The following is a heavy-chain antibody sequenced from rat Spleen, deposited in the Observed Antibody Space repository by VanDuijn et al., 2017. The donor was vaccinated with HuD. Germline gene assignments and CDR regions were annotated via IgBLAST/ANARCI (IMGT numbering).Heavy chain of an antibody. CDR2: IWTGGNT. V-gene: IGHV2-43*01. CDR3: VRDRSSFDY. D-gene: IGHD1-2*01. J-gene: IGHJ2*01. Sequence: QVQLKESGPGLVQPSQTLSLPCNVSGFSLSSHHVSWVRQPPGKGLEWMGVIWTGGNTVYNTPLKSRLSISRDISKSQVLLKMNSLQTEDTATYYCVRDRSSFDYWGQGVMVTVSS. CDR1: GFSLSSHH.